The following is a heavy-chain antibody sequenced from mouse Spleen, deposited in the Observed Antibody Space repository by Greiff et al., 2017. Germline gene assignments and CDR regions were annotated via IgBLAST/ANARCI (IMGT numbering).Heavy chain of an antibody. CDR1: GFTFSSYG. Sequence: VQLVESGGDLVKPGGSLKLSCAASGFTFSSYGMSWVRQTPDKRLEWVATISSGGSYTYYPDSVKGRFTISRDNAKNTLYLQMSSLKSEDTAMYYCARHLDYWGQGTTLTVSS. J-gene: IGHJ2*01. V-gene: IGHV5-6*01. CDR2: ISSGGSYT. CDR3: ARHLDY.